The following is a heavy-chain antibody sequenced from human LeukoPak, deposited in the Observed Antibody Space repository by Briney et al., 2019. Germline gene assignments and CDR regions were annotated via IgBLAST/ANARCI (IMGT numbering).Heavy chain of an antibody. J-gene: IGHJ4*02. Sequence: GGSLRLSCAASGFTFSSYAMSWVRQARGKGLEWVSAISGSGGSTYYADSVKGRFTISRDNSKNTLYLQMNSLRAEDTAVYYCAKDGYDFRAPFDYWGQGTLITVSS. V-gene: IGHV3-23*01. CDR2: ISGSGGST. D-gene: IGHD5-12*01. CDR1: GFTFSSYA. CDR3: AKDGYDFRAPFDY.